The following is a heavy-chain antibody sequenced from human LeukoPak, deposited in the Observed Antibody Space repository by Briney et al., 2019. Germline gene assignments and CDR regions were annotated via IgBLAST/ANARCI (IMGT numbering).Heavy chain of an antibody. Sequence: SETLSLTCTVSGGSISSSSYYWGWIRQPPGKGLEWIGSIYYSGSTYYNPSLKSRVTISVDTSKNQFPLKLSSVTAADTAVYYCARVSPRNHRYYYYYYMDVWGKGTTVTVSS. J-gene: IGHJ6*03. CDR3: ARVSPRNHRYYYYYYMDV. CDR1: GGSISSSSYY. D-gene: IGHD1-14*01. V-gene: IGHV4-39*06. CDR2: IYYSGST.